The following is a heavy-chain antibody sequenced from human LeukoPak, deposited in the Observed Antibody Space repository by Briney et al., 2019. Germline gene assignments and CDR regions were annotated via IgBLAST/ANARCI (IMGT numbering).Heavy chain of an antibody. D-gene: IGHD3-22*01. CDR3: ARDKNHYDTRGDF. Sequence: ASVKVSCKASGYTFTSYAMNWVRQAPGQGLEWMGWISPYNGNTNYPQKVQGRITVTTDTSTSTAYMELRSLRSDDTAVYYCARDKNHYDTRGDFWGQGTLVTVSS. CDR2: ISPYNGNT. V-gene: IGHV1-18*01. CDR1: GYTFTSYA. J-gene: IGHJ4*02.